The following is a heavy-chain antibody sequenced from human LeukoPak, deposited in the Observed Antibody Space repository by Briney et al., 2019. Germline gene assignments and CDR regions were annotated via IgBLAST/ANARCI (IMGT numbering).Heavy chain of an antibody. Sequence: GGSLRLSCAASGFTFSNYGMHWVRQAPGKGLEWVAFIRYDGSNRYYADSVKGRFTISRDNSKNTLYLQMNSLRAEDTAVYYCARRAGAYSHPYDYWGQGTLVTVSS. J-gene: IGHJ4*02. CDR3: ARRAGAYSHPYDY. D-gene: IGHD4/OR15-4a*01. V-gene: IGHV3-30*02. CDR2: IRYDGSNR. CDR1: GFTFSNYG.